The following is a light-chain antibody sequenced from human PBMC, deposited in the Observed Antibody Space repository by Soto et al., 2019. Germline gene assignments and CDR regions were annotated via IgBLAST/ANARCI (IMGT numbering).Light chain of an antibody. CDR1: SSDVGAYDY. CDR2: DVS. J-gene: IGLJ2*01. Sequence: QSVLTQPASVSGSPGQPITISCTGTSSDVGAYDYVSWYQQHPGKAPKLIIYDVSDRPSGVSNRFSGSKSDNTAALTISGLQAEDEADYYCSSFASSSAVVFGGGTKLTVL. V-gene: IGLV2-14*01. CDR3: SSFASSSAVV.